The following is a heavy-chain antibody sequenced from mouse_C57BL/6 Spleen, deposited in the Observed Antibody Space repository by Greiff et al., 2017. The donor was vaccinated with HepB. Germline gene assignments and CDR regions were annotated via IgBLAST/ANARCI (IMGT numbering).Heavy chain of an antibody. V-gene: IGHV1-19*01. CDR2: INPYNGGT. D-gene: IGHD1-1*01. CDR3: ARGTTVVAFDY. J-gene: IGHJ2*01. CDR1: GYTFTDYY. Sequence: EVQLVESGPVLVKPGASVKMSCKASGYTFTDYYMNWVKQSHGKSLEWIGVINPYNGGTGYNQKFKGKATLTVDKSSSTAYMELNSLTSEYSAVYYCARGTTVVAFDYWGQGTTLTVSS.